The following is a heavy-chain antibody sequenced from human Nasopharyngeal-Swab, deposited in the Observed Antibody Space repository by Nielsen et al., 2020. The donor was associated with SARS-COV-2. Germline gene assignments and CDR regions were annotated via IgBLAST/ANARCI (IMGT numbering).Heavy chain of an antibody. CDR1: GGSIRSSNW. J-gene: IGHJ6*03. CDR3: ARAQRGLAATIFYDYMDV. Sequence: GTLSLTCDVSGGSIRSSNWWTCVRQPPGKGLEWIGEIYHGGNTTYNPSLTSRVSISVDKSKNQFSLELTSVTATDTAVYYCARAQRGLAATIFYDYMDVWGKGTTVTVSS. CDR2: IYHGGNT. D-gene: IGHD1-26*01. V-gene: IGHV4-4*02.